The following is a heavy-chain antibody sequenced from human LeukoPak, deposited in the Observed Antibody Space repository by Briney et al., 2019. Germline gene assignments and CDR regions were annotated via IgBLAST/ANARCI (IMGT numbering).Heavy chain of an antibody. V-gene: IGHV3-23*01. J-gene: IGHJ4*02. CDR2: ISGSGGST. D-gene: IGHD3-9*01. Sequence: GGSLRLSCAASGFTFSSYAMSWVRQAPGKGLEWVSAISGSGGSTYYADSVKGRFTISRDNAKNSLYLQMNSLRAEDTAVYYCAREGVDILTGYNFDYWGQGTLVTVSS. CDR1: GFTFSSYA. CDR3: AREGVDILTGYNFDY.